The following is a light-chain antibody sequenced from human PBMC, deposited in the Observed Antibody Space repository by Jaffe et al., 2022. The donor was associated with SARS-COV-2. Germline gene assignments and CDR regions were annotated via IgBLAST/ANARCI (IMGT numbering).Light chain of an antibody. CDR1: QSVSSN. Sequence: EIVMTQSPATLSVSPGERATLSCRASQSVSSNLAWYQQKPGQAPRLLIYRASNRATGIPARFSGSGSGTEFTLTISSLQSEDFAVYYCQQYNNWPLTFGGGTKVEIK. V-gene: IGKV3-15*01. CDR2: RAS. CDR3: QQYNNWPLT. J-gene: IGKJ4*01.